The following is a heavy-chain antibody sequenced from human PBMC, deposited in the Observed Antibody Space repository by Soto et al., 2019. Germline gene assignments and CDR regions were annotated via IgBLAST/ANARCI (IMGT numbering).Heavy chain of an antibody. D-gene: IGHD3-10*01. CDR2: INGDGTTT. CDR1: GFTFSTYW. Sequence: EVQLVESGGGLVQPGGSLRLSCAASGFTFSTYWMHWVRQAPGQGLMWVSHINGDGTTTQYADSVRGRFTVSRDNAKNSLYLEMSSLRVDDTAVYYCASLPMVRGPSDFWGQGTLVTVSS. J-gene: IGHJ4*02. V-gene: IGHV3-74*01. CDR3: ASLPMVRGPSDF.